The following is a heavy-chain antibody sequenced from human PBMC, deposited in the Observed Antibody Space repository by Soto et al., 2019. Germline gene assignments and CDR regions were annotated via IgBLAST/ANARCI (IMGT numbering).Heavy chain of an antibody. D-gene: IGHD5-18*01. CDR3: ARQRWIQLWRAVGAFDI. CDR2: IYPGDSDT. CDR1: GYSFTSYW. V-gene: IGHV5-51*01. J-gene: IGHJ3*02. Sequence: PGESLKISCKGSGYSFTSYWIGWVRQMPGEGLEWMGIIYPGDSDTRYSPSFQGQVTISADKSISTAYLQWSSLKASDTAMYYCARQRWIQLWRAVGAFDIWGQGTMVTVSS.